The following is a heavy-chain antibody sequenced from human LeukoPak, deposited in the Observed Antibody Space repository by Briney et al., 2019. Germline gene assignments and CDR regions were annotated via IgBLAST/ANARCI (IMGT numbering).Heavy chain of an antibody. V-gene: IGHV4-34*01. CDR3: ARGGLRYFDWLHRSYYFDY. J-gene: IGHJ4*02. CDR1: GGPFSCYF. Sequence: SETLSLTCAVYGGPFSCYFWSWIPQPPGKGLEWIGENNHSGSTNYNPSLKSRVPISVDTSKNQFSLKLSSVTAADTAVYYCARGGLRYFDWLHRSYYFDYWGQGTLVTVSS. CDR2: NNHSGST. D-gene: IGHD3-9*01.